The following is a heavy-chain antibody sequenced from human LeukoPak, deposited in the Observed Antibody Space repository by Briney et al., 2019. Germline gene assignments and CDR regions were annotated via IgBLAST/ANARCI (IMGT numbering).Heavy chain of an antibody. CDR2: IYYSGST. Sequence: PSETLSLTCTVSGGSIRSSSYYWGWIRQPPGKGLEWIGSIYYSGSTYYNPSLKSRVTISVDTSKNQFSLKLGSVTAANTAVYYCERQSTAMVDNYFDYWGQGTLVTVSS. V-gene: IGHV4-39*01. D-gene: IGHD5-18*01. CDR3: ERQSTAMVDNYFDY. CDR1: GGSIRSSSYY. J-gene: IGHJ4*02.